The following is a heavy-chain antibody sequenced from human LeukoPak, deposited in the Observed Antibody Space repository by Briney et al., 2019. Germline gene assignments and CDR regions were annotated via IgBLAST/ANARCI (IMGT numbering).Heavy chain of an antibody. D-gene: IGHD2-2*01. V-gene: IGHV1-2*02. CDR2: INPNSGGT. J-gene: IGHJ4*02. CDR3: ARLWGSSTVPDY. Sequence: VASVKVSCKASGYTFTSYGISWVRQAPGQGLEWMGWINPNSGGTNYAQKFQGRVTMTRDTSISTAYMELSRLRSDDTAVYYCARLWGSSTVPDYWGQGTLVTVSS. CDR1: GYTFTSYG.